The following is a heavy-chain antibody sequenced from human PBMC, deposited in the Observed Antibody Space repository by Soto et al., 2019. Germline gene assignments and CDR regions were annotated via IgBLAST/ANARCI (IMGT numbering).Heavy chain of an antibody. D-gene: IGHD3-10*01. CDR3: TTPQDYGSGSYLVNY. Sequence: GSLRLSCAASGFTFSCIGLHWVRQASGKGLEWVGRIRSKTNSYATAYAASVKGRFTISRDDSKNTAYLQMNSLKTEDTAVYYCTTPQDYGSGSYLVNYWGQGTTVTVSS. V-gene: IGHV3-73*01. CDR1: GFTFSCIG. J-gene: IGHJ4*02. CDR2: IRSKTNSYAT.